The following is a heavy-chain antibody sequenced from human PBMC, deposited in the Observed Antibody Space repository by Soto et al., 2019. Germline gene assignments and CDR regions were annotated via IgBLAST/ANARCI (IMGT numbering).Heavy chain of an antibody. J-gene: IGHJ6*02. V-gene: IGHV3-21*01. CDR2: ISSSSSYI. CDR1: GFTFSSYS. D-gene: IGHD6-13*01. CDR3: AREVPRIAAAGIKEYYYYYYGMDV. Sequence: GGSLRLSCAASGFTFSSYSMNWVRQAPGKGLEWVSSISSSSSYIYYADSVKGRFTISRDNAKNSLYLQMNSLRAEDTALYYCAREVPRIAAAGIKEYYYYYYGMDVWGQGTTVTVSS.